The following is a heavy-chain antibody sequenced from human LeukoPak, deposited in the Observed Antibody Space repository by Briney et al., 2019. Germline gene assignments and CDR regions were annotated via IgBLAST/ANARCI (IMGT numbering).Heavy chain of an antibody. CDR2: IYPGDSDT. V-gene: IGHV5-51*01. Sequence: PGESLKISCKGSGYSFTSYWIGWVRQMPGKGLEWMGIIYPGDSDTRYSPSFQGQVTITADKSINTAYLQWSSLKASDTAMYYCARGLRGGPSGGGLDYWGQGTLVTVSS. J-gene: IGHJ4*02. D-gene: IGHD2-15*01. CDR3: ARGLRGGPSGGGLDY. CDR1: GYSFTSYW.